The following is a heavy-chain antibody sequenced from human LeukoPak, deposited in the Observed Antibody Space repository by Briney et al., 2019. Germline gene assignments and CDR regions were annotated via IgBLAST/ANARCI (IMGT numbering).Heavy chain of an antibody. Sequence: PGGSLRLSCVGSGFNIGHYGLHWVRQAPGKGLEWVSIISYDGSNKYYADSVKGRLTISRDNSKNTLYLQMNSLRAEDTAVYYCARDRIGCSGGSCSKGGYYYMDVWGKGTTVTVSS. V-gene: IGHV3-30*19. CDR1: GFNIGHYG. J-gene: IGHJ6*03. D-gene: IGHD2-15*01. CDR2: ISYDGSNK. CDR3: ARDRIGCSGGSCSKGGYYYMDV.